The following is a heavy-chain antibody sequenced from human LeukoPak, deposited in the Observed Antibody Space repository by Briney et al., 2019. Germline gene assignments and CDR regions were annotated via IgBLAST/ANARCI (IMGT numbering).Heavy chain of an antibody. V-gene: IGHV4-34*01. D-gene: IGHD5-24*01. CDR2: INHSGST. CDR3: ARHGMATILAWYFDL. CDR1: GFTFSRYS. J-gene: IGHJ2*01. Sequence: PGGSLRLSCAASGFTFSRYSMNWVRQAPGKGLEWIGEINHSGSTNYSPSLKSRVTISVDTSKNQFSLKLSSVTAADTAVYYCARHGMATILAWYFDLWGRGTLVTVSS.